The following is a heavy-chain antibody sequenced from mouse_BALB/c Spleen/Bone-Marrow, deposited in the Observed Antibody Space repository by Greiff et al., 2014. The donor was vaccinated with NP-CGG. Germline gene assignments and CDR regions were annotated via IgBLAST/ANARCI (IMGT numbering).Heavy chain of an antibody. CDR2: IWGGGST. D-gene: IGHD2-4*01. V-gene: IGHV2-9*02. J-gene: IGHJ1*01. CDR3: ARDPIYYDYDWYFDV. Sequence: VQLQQSGPGLVAPSQSLSITCTVSGFSLTSYGVHWVRQPPGKGLEWLGVIWGGGSTNYNSALMSRLSISKDNSKSQFFLKMNSLQTDDTAMYYCARDPIYYDYDWYFDVWGAGTTVTVSS. CDR1: GFSLTSYG.